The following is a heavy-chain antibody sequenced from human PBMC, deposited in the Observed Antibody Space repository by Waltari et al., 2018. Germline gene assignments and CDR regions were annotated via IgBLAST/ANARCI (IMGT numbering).Heavy chain of an antibody. CDR1: GDSMSSSDW. D-gene: IGHD2-15*01. V-gene: IGHV4-4*02. J-gene: IGHJ4*02. CDR3: ARDRGRGIYLDS. CDR2: IQRSGRT. Sequence: QMQLQESGPGLVKPSGTLSLTCTVSGDSMSSSDWWRCVRQTPEKGLEWIGQIQRSGRTHYNPSFESRVTISIDTSKNQFSLKVTSTTAADTAVYYCARDRGRGIYLDSWGRGTLVTVSP.